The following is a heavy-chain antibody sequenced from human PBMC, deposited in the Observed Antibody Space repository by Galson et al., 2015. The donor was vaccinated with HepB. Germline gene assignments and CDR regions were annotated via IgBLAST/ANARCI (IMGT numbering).Heavy chain of an antibody. Sequence: TLSLTCTVSGDSIGSGGGSFSNGNYYWSWLRQSAGKGVEWIGRASSSGSTNYNPSLKSRVTISLDTSTNQFSLHLASVTAADTAIYYCARGYSTTWFGSTRFDFWGQGILVTVSS. J-gene: IGHJ4*02. CDR2: ASSSGST. CDR1: GDSIGSGGGSFSNGNYY. D-gene: IGHD2/OR15-2a*01. CDR3: ARGYSTTWFGSTRFDF. V-gene: IGHV4-61*02.